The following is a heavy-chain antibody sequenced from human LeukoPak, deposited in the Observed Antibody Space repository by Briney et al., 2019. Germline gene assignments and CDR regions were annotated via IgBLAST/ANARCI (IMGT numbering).Heavy chain of an antibody. D-gene: IGHD2-15*01. J-gene: IGHJ3*01. CDR3: ARSQSGVFDV. CDR1: GFTFTNYW. Sequence: GSLRLSCVVSGFTFTNYWMQWVRQVPGKGLVWVARMNSDGTSIIHADSVKGRFTISRDNAENTLYLQMNSLRPEDTALYYCARSQSGVFDVWGQGTMVIVSS. V-gene: IGHV3-74*01. CDR2: MNSDGTSI.